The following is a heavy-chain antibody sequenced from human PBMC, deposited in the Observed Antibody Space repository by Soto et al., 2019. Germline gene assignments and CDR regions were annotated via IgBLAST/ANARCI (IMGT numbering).Heavy chain of an antibody. J-gene: IGHJ4*02. CDR1: GYTFTSYA. D-gene: IGHD6-19*01. V-gene: IGHV1-3*01. CDR2: INAGNGNT. CDR3: ARVIRVAVAGTASFDY. Sequence: GASVKVSCKASGYTFTSYAMHWVRQAPGQRLEWMGWINAGNGNTKYSQKFQGRVTITRDTSASTAYMELSSLRSEDTAVYYCARVIRVAVAGTASFDYWGQGALVTVSS.